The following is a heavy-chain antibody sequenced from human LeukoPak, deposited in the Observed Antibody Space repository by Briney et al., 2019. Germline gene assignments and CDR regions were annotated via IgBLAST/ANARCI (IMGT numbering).Heavy chain of an antibody. J-gene: IGHJ6*03. V-gene: IGHV3-15*01. D-gene: IGHD1-7*01. CDR1: GFTFSSAW. CDR3: TADLGTTSLQDYYYYMDV. Sequence: PGGSLRLSCAASGFTFSSAWMSWVRQAPGKGLEWVGRIKSKTDGATTDYTAPVKGRFTISRDDSKNTLYLQMNSLKIEDTAVYYCTADLGTTSLQDYYYYMDVWGDGTTVTVSS. CDR2: IKSKTDGATT.